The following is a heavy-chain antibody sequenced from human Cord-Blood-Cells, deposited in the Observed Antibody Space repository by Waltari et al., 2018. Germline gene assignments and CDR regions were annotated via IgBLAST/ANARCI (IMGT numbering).Heavy chain of an antibody. CDR2: INPNSGGT. CDR3: ARDNDIVVVPAAIDY. J-gene: IGHJ4*02. V-gene: IGHV1-2*02. CDR1: GYTFTGYY. D-gene: IGHD2-2*02. Sequence: QVQLVQSGAEVKKPGASVKVPCKASGYTFTGYYMHWVRQAPGQGLEWMGWINPNSGGTNYAQKFQGRVTMTRDTSISTAYMELSRLRSDDTAVYYCARDNDIVVVPAAIDYWGQGTLVTVSS.